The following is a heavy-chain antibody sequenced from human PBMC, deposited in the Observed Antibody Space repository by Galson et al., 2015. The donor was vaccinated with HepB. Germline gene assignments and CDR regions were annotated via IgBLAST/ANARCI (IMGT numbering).Heavy chain of an antibody. CDR3: ARERIYDSSGYYKSVRYFDL. D-gene: IGHD3-22*01. Sequence: SLRLSCAASGFTFSSYDMHWVRQATGKGLEWVSAIGTAGDPYYPGSVQGRFTISRENAKNSLYLQMNSLRAGDTAVYYCARERIYDSSGYYKSVRYFDLWGRGTLVTVSS. V-gene: IGHV3-13*05. J-gene: IGHJ2*01. CDR2: IGTAGDP. CDR1: GFTFSSYD.